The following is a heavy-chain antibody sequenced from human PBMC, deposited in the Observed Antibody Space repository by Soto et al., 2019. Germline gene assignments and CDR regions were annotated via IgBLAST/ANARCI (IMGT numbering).Heavy chain of an antibody. CDR3: VKGPFNRRWDYFDY. V-gene: IGHV3-23*01. D-gene: IGHD1-26*01. J-gene: IGHJ4*02. CDR1: GFTFSSYA. Sequence: EVQLLESGGGLVQPGGSLRLSCVASGFTFSSYAMSWVRQAPVKGLEWVSSISGSGDSTYYADSVKGRFTISRDNSKNTLNLQMNSLGIADTAVYFCVKGPFNRRWDYFDYWGQGSLVTVSS. CDR2: ISGSGDST.